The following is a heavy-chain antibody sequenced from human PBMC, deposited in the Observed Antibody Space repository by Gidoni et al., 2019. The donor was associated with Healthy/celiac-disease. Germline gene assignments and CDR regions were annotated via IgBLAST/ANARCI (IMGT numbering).Heavy chain of an antibody. D-gene: IGHD3-10*01. CDR2: ISSSSSYI. CDR3: ARGGRGVGPLVRGVIGKFDP. CDR1: GFTFSSYI. J-gene: IGHJ5*02. Sequence: EVQLVESGGGLVKPGGSLRLPGAASGFTFSSYIMNWVRQAPGKGLEWVSSISSSSSYIYYADSVKGRFTISRDNAKNSLYLQMNSLRAEDTAVYYCARGGRGVGPLVRGVIGKFDPWGQGTLVTVSS. V-gene: IGHV3-21*01.